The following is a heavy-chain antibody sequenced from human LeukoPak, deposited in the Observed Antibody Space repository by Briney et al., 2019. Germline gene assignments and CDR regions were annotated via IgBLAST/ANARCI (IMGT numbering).Heavy chain of an antibody. CDR2: IIPIFGTA. D-gene: IGHD2-2*02. J-gene: IGHJ5*02. V-gene: IGHV1-69*05. CDR3: ARDLGRDRPGDVVVVPAAIPAWFDP. CDR1: GGTFSSYA. Sequence: SVKVSCKASGGTFSSYAISWVRQAPGQGLEWMGGIIPIFGTANYAQKFQGRVTITTDESTSTAYMELSSLRSEDTAVYYCARDLGRDRPGDVVVVPAAIPAWFDPWGQGTLVTVSS.